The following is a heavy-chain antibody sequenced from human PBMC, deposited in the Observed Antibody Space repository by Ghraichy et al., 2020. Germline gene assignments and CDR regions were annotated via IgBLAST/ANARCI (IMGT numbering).Heavy chain of an antibody. J-gene: IGHJ6*02. CDR3: AREGVISEYGLDV. CDR2: INTNTGYS. V-gene: IGHV7-4-1*02. CDR1: GDSFLGHD. Sequence: ASVKVSCKVAGDSFLGHDINWVRQAPGQGPEWMGWINTNTGYSMYAQNFRGRIVFSIDTTFSSAYLQISSLKAEDTAVYYCAREGVISEYGLDVWSQGTAVTFSS.